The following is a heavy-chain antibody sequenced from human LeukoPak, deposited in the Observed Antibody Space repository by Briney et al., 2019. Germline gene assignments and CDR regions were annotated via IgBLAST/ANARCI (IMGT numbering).Heavy chain of an antibody. Sequence: ASVKVSCKVSGYTLTELSMHWVRQAPGKGLEWMGGFDPEDGETIYAQKFQGRVTMTEDTSTDTAYTELSSLRSEDTAVYYCATVVDAAMVRPFQHWGQGTLVTVSS. J-gene: IGHJ1*01. CDR3: ATVVDAAMVRPFQH. CDR1: GYTLTELS. CDR2: FDPEDGET. D-gene: IGHD5-18*01. V-gene: IGHV1-24*01.